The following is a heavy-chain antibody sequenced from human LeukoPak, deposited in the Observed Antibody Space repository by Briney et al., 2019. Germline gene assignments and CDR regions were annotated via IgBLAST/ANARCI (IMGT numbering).Heavy chain of an antibody. D-gene: IGHD4-17*01. Sequence: PGGSLRLSCAASGFTFSSYWMHWVRQAPGKGLVWVSRINSEGSSTSYADSVKGRFTISRDNAKNTLYLQMNNPRAEDTAVYYCARDTPHGDYVYAFDIWGQGTMVTVSS. CDR3: ARDTPHGDYVYAFDI. CDR1: GFTFSSYW. CDR2: INSEGSST. J-gene: IGHJ3*02. V-gene: IGHV3-74*01.